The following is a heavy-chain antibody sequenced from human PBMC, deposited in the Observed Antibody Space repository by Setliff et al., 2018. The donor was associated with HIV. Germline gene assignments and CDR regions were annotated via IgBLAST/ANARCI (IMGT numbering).Heavy chain of an antibody. CDR1: GYTFSNYY. CDR3: ATSPRGTYYDILSGRPRGWFDP. J-gene: IGHJ5*02. D-gene: IGHD3-9*01. CDR2: INPSSGAT. Sequence: ASVKVSCKASGYTFSNYYIHWVRQAPGQGLEWVGWINPSSGATNYAQKFQGRVTLTSDSSISTAYMDLSSLTSDDTAVYYCATSPRGTYYDILSGRPRGWFDPWGQGTLVTAPQ. V-gene: IGHV1-2*02.